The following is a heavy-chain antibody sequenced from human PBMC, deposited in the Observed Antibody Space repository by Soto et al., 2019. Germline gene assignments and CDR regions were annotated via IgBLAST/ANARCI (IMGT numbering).Heavy chain of an antibody. CDR2: INPSGGST. Sequence: ASVKVSCKASGYTFTSYYMHWVRQAPGQGLEWMGIINPSGGSTSYAQKFQGRVTMTRDTSTSTVYMELSSLRSEDTAVYYCARDPQGAGYYYGMDVWGQGTTVTVSS. CDR1: GYTFTSYY. D-gene: IGHD3-10*01. J-gene: IGHJ6*02. V-gene: IGHV1-46*01. CDR3: ARDPQGAGYYYGMDV.